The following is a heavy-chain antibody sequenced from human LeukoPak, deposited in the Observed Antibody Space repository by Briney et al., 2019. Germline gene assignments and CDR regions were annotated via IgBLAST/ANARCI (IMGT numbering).Heavy chain of an antibody. CDR1: GFTFSSYA. CDR3: AKVQTNYYDSSGYTLGFDY. Sequence: PGGSLRLSCAASGFTFSSYAMSWVRQAPGKGLEWVSAISGSGGSTYYADSVKGRFTISRDNSKNTLYLQMNSLRAEDTAVYYCAKVQTNYYDSSGYTLGFDYWGQGTLVTVSS. D-gene: IGHD3-22*01. V-gene: IGHV3-23*01. J-gene: IGHJ4*02. CDR2: ISGSGGST.